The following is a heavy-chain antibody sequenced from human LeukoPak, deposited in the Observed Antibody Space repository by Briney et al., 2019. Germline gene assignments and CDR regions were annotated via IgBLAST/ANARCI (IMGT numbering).Heavy chain of an antibody. D-gene: IGHD3-22*01. Sequence: PSETLSLTCAVYGGSFSGYYWSWIRQPPGKGLEWIGEINHSGSTNYNPSLKSRVTISVDTSKNQFSLKLSSVTAADTAVYYCARAPRYYDSSGPRGKVDYWGQGTLVTVSS. CDR1: GGSFSGYY. CDR3: ARAPRYYDSSGPRGKVDY. CDR2: INHSGST. J-gene: IGHJ4*02. V-gene: IGHV4-34*01.